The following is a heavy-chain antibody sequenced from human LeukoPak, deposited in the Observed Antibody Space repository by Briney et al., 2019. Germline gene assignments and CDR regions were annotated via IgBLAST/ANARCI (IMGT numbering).Heavy chain of an antibody. V-gene: IGHV1-18*01. CDR2: ISGYNGNT. Sequence: ASVKVSCKASGGSFSSYAINWVRQAPGQGLEWMAWISGYNGNTNYAQKFQGRVIMTTDTSTSTAYLELRSLRSDDTALYYCARVGHTIIRGAMDYWGQGTLITVSS. D-gene: IGHD3-10*01. CDR3: ARVGHTIIRGAMDY. J-gene: IGHJ4*02. CDR1: GGSFSSYA.